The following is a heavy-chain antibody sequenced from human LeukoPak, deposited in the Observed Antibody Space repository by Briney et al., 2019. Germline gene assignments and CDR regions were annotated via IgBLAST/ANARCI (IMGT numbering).Heavy chain of an antibody. CDR2: IYLGVST. J-gene: IGHJ6*04. V-gene: IGHV4-4*09. CDR3: ARWALKGYYADV. CDR1: GDSLGTYY. D-gene: IGHD2-2*01. Sequence: PSETLSLTCTISGDSLGTYYWTWIRQPPGKGLEWIGYIYLGVSTNYNPSLKSRVTLSVDTFKNQFPLRLTSLTAADTATYYCARWALKGYYADVWGTGTTVIVSS.